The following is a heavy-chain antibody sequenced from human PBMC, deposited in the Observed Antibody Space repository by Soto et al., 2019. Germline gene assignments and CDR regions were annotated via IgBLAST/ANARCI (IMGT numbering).Heavy chain of an antibody. D-gene: IGHD2-2*02. CDR1: GFTFSSYA. CDR3: ARAQISHHQLLYSDAFDI. V-gene: IGHV3-30-3*01. Sequence: LRLSCAASGFTFSSYAMHWVRQAPGKGLEWVAVISYDGSNKYYADSVKGRFTISRDNSKNTLYLQMNSLRAEDTAVYYCARAQISHHQLLYSDAFDIWGQGTMVTVSS. CDR2: ISYDGSNK. J-gene: IGHJ3*02.